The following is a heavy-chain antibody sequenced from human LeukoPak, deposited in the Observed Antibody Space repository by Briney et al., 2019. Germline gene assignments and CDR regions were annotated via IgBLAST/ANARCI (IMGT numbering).Heavy chain of an antibody. CDR1: GFTFRSYS. V-gene: IGHV3-21*01. CDR2: IGSSSSYI. D-gene: IGHD3-9*01. J-gene: IGHJ4*02. CDR3: APFQDILTGYYLLDY. Sequence: GGSLRLSCAASGFTFRSYSMIWVRQAPGKGLEWVSSIGSSSSYIYYVDSVKGRFTISRDNAKNSLYLQINSLRAEDTAVYYCAPFQDILTGYYLLDYWGQGTLVTVSS.